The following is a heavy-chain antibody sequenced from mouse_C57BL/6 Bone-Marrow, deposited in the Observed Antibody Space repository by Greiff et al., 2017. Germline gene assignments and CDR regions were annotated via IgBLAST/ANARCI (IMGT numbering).Heavy chain of an antibody. Sequence: QVQLKESGAELARPGASVKLSCKASGYTFTSYGISWVKQRTGQGLEWIGEIYPRSGNTYYNEKFKGKATLTADKSSSTAYMELRSLTSEDSAVYFCARSKRGTYYFDYWGQGTTLTVSS. V-gene: IGHV1-81*01. CDR2: IYPRSGNT. CDR3: ARSKRGTYYFDY. J-gene: IGHJ2*01. CDR1: GYTFTSYG.